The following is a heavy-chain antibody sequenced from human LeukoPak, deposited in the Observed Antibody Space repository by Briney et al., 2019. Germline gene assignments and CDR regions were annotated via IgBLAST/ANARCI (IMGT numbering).Heavy chain of an antibody. D-gene: IGHD4-17*01. Sequence: GGSLRLSCAASGFTFDDHIMHWVRQAPGRGLEWISLISWDGAGAYYAASVNGRFAISRDNMKKSLYLQMNSLTSEDTAVYYCAKGEYGDTWSHIDYWGQGTLVTVSS. J-gene: IGHJ4*02. CDR3: AKGEYGDTWSHIDY. CDR1: GFTFDDHI. V-gene: IGHV3-43*01. CDR2: ISWDGAGA.